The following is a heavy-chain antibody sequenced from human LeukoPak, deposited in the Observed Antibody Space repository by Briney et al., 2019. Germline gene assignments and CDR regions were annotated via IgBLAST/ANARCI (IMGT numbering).Heavy chain of an antibody. D-gene: IGHD3-3*01. Sequence: ASVKVSCKASGYTFTSYGISWVRQAPGQGLEWMGWISAYSGNTNYAQKLQGRVTMTTDTSTSTAYMELRSLRSDDTAVYYCARGGYDFWSALLGWFDPWGQGTLVTVSS. J-gene: IGHJ5*02. CDR3: ARGGYDFWSALLGWFDP. V-gene: IGHV1-18*01. CDR1: GYTFTSYG. CDR2: ISAYSGNT.